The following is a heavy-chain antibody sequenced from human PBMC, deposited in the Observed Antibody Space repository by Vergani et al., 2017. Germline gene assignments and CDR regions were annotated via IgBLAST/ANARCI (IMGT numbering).Heavy chain of an antibody. V-gene: IGHV3-30*18. J-gene: IGHJ5*02. D-gene: IGHD2-15*01. CDR2: ISYDGSNQ. CDR3: AKDLRYCSGGSCYFRNWFDP. Sequence: QVQLVESGGGVVQPGRSLRLSCAASGFTFSSYGMHWVRQAPGKGLEWVAVISYDGSNQYYADSVKGRFTISRDNSKNTLYLQMNSLRAEDTAVYYCAKDLRYCSGGSCYFRNWFDPWGQGTLVTVSS. CDR1: GFTFSSYG.